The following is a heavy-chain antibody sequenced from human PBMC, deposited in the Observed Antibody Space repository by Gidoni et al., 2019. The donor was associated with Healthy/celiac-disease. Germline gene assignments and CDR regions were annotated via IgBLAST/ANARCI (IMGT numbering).Heavy chain of an antibody. D-gene: IGHD3-22*01. Sequence: MGWISAYNGNTNYAQKLQGRVTMTTDTSTSTAYMELRSLRSDDTAVYYCARVLGYYDSSGYYRRTIYNWFDPWGQGTLVTVSS. V-gene: IGHV1-18*01. J-gene: IGHJ5*02. CDR3: ARVLGYYDSSGYYRRTIYNWFDP. CDR2: ISAYNGNT.